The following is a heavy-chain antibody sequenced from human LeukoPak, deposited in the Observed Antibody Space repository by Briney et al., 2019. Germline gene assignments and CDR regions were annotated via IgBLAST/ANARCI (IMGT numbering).Heavy chain of an antibody. Sequence: GGSLRLSCIASGFTVSSNYMTWVRQAPGKGLQWVSIIYNGGHTYYADSVKGRFTISRDNSKNTVYLQMHSLRAEDTAVYFCARGRGADYGGNSGYFDYWGQGTLVTVSS. CDR3: ARGRGADYGGNSGYFDY. J-gene: IGHJ4*02. V-gene: IGHV3-53*01. D-gene: IGHD4-23*01. CDR2: IYNGGHT. CDR1: GFTVSSNY.